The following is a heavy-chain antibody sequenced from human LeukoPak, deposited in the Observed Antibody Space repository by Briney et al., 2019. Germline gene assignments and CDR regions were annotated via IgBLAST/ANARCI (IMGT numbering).Heavy chain of an antibody. V-gene: IGHV1-2*02. D-gene: IGHD3-10*01. CDR2: INPNSGGT. CDR1: RYTFTGYY. Sequence: ASVKVSCKASRYTFTGYYMRWVRQAPGQGLEWMGWINPNSGGTNYAQNFQGRVTMTRDTSINTAYMYLSRLRSDDTAVYYCARGNYYDSGRPDGFDIWGQGTMVTVSS. CDR3: ARGNYYDSGRPDGFDI. J-gene: IGHJ3*02.